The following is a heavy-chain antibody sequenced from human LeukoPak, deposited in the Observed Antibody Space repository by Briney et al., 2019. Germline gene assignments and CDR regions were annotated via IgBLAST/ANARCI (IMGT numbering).Heavy chain of an antibody. D-gene: IGHD6-19*01. CDR2: ISGSGSST. CDR3: ATGVAVASPYYFDY. Sequence: GGSLRLSCAASGFTFSSYAMSWVRQAPGKGLEWVSPISGSGSSTYYADSVKGRFTFSRDNSKNTLYLQMNSLRAEDTAVYYCATGVAVASPYYFDYWGQGTLVTVSS. V-gene: IGHV3-23*01. CDR1: GFTFSSYA. J-gene: IGHJ4*02.